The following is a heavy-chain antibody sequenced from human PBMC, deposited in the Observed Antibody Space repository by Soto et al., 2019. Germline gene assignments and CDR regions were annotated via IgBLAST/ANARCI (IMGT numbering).Heavy chain of an antibody. CDR1: GFTVSDDY. CDR3: ARDPGDRNGMSV. CDR2: IYRGGGR. D-gene: IGHD1-26*01. J-gene: IGHJ6*02. V-gene: IGHV3-66*01. Sequence: EVQVVESGGDLVQPGGSLRLSCAASGFTVSDDYMNWVRQAPGKGLEWVSVIYRGGGRYYADSVKARFTISRDNSKNMVYLQMNSLRAEDTAVYYCARDPGDRNGMSVWGQGTTVTVSS.